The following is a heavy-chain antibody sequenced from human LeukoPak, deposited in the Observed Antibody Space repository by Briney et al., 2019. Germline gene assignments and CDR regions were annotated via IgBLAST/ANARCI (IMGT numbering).Heavy chain of an antibody. CDR1: GGSISSYY. J-gene: IGHJ5*02. CDR3: ARDRSYIWFDP. Sequence: SETLSLTCTVSGGSISSYYWSWIRQPPGKGLEWIGYFYYSGSTNYNRSLKSRVTISVDTSKNQFSLKLSSVTAADTAVYYCARDRSYIWFDPWGQGTLVTVSS. D-gene: IGHD1-26*01. V-gene: IGHV4-59*01. CDR2: FYYSGST.